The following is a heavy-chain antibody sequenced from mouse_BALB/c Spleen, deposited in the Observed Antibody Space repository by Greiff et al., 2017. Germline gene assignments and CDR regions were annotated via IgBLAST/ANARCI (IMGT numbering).Heavy chain of an antibody. CDR1: GFTIKDYY. Sequence: VQLQQSGAELVRPGALVKLSCKASGFTIKDYYMHWVKQRPEQGLEWIGWIDPENGNTIYDPKFQGKASITADTSSNTAYLQLSSLTSEDTAVYYCARTMITAMDYWGQGTSVTVSS. V-gene: IGHV14-1*02. D-gene: IGHD2-4*01. CDR2: IDPENGNT. J-gene: IGHJ4*01. CDR3: ARTMITAMDY.